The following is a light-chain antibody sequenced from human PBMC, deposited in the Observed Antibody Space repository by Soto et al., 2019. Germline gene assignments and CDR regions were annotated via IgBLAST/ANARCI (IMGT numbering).Light chain of an antibody. V-gene: IGKV3-20*01. J-gene: IGKJ1*01. CDR3: QKYGSSPKT. CDR2: GAS. CDR1: QSVSSSY. Sequence: EIVLTQSPGTLSLSPGERATLSCRASQSVSSSYLAWYQQKPGQAPRLLIYGASSRATGIPDRFSGSGSGTDFTLIISRLEPEDYAMYYCQKYGSSPKTFGQGTKV.